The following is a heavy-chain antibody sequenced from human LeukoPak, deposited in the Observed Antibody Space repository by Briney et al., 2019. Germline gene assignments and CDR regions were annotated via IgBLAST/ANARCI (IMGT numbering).Heavy chain of an antibody. CDR1: GFTFSSYA. V-gene: IGHV3-23*01. CDR2: ISGSGGST. Sequence: QTGGSLRLSCAASGFTFSSYAMSWARQAPGKGLEWVSAISGSGGSTYYADSVKGRFTISRDNSKNTLYLQMNSLRAEDTAVYYCAKGWLGYCSSTSCLSSPWGQGTLVTVSS. CDR3: AKGWLGYCSSTSCLSSP. J-gene: IGHJ5*02. D-gene: IGHD2-2*01.